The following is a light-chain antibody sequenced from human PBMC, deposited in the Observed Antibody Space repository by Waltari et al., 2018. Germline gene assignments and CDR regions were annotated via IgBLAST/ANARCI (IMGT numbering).Light chain of an antibody. Sequence: EMVLTQSPATLSLSPGERATLPCSASQSVSSYLAWYQPNPGQAPRLLIYDASNRATGIPARFSGSGSGTDFTLTISSLEPEDFAVYYCQQRSNWPPALTFGGGTKVEIK. CDR1: QSVSSY. J-gene: IGKJ4*01. V-gene: IGKV3-11*01. CDR2: DAS. CDR3: QQRSNWPPALT.